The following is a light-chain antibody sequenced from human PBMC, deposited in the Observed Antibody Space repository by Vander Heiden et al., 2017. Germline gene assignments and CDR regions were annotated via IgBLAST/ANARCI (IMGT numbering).Light chain of an antibody. CDR1: QAISNY. CDR3: LQHYSDVWT. V-gene: IGKV1-17*03. Sequence: DIQMTQSPSAMSASVGDRVTITCRASQAISNYLAWFQQKPGKVPKRLIYGASNLQSGVPSRFSGSGSGTEFTLTISSLQPEDFATYYCLQHYSDVWTFGQGTKVDIK. J-gene: IGKJ1*01. CDR2: GAS.